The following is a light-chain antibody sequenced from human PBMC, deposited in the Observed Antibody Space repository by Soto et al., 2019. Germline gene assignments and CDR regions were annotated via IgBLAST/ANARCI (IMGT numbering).Light chain of an antibody. CDR1: QSVSSSY. J-gene: IGKJ1*01. CDR2: GAS. CDR3: QQYGSSPPT. V-gene: IGKV3-20*01. Sequence: EIVLTQSPGTLSLSPGERATLSCRASQSVSSSYLAWYQQKPGQAPRLLIYGASSRATGIPDRFSGSGSGTDFTLTISRLEPEDFAVYYCQQYGSSPPTFGQGPKVDIK.